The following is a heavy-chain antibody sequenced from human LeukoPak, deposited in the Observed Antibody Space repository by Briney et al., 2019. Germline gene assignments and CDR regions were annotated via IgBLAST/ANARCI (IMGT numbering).Heavy chain of an antibody. CDR2: ICYSGST. V-gene: IGHV4-39*01. D-gene: IGHD3-16*01. CDR3: ATLRLPPRVDFDY. J-gene: IGHJ4*02. CDR1: GGSISSSSYY. Sequence: SETLSLTCTVSGGSISSSSYYWGWIRQPPGKGLEWIGSICYSGSTYYNPSLKSRVTISVDTSKNQLYLKLSSVTAADTAVYYCATLRLPPRVDFDYWGQGTLVTVSS.